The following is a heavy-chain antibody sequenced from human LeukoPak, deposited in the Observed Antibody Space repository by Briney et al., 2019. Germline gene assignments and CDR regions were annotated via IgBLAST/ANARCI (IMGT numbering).Heavy chain of an antibody. CDR2: IYSSGST. V-gene: IGHV4-4*07. CDR3: ARDLGLKSMDY. J-gene: IGHJ4*02. Sequence: SSETLSLTCSVSGGSISNYYWGWIRQPAGKGLEWIGRIYSSGSTNYNPSLKSRVTMSVDTSKNQSSLKLSSVTAADTAVYYCARDLGLKSMDYWGQGTLVSVSS. CDR1: GGSISNYY. D-gene: IGHD2/OR15-2a*01.